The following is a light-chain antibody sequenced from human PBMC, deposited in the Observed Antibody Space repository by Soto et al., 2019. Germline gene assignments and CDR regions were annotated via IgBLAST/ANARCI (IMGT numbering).Light chain of an antibody. V-gene: IGKV1-33*01. CDR3: QQYDNLPLT. CDR2: DAS. Sequence: DIQMTQSPSSLSASVGDRVTITCQASQDISNYLNWYQQKPGKAPKLLVYDASNLETRVPSRFSGSGSGTDFTFTISSLQPEDIATYYCQQYDNLPLTFGPGTKVPIK. CDR1: QDISNY. J-gene: IGKJ3*01.